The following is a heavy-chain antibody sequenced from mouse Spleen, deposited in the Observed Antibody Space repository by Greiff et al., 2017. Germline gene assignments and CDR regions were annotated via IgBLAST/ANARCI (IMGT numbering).Heavy chain of an antibody. J-gene: IGHJ3*01. CDR2: IYPGSGST. Sequence: VQLQQPGAELVKPGASVKMSCKASGYTFTSYWITWVKQRPGQGLEWIGDIYPGSGSTNYNEKFKSKATLTVDTSSSTAYMQLSSLTSEDSAVYYCASRGSKYSWFAYWGQGTLVTVSA. CDR1: GYTFTSYW. V-gene: IGHV1-55*01. D-gene: IGHD2-5*01. CDR3: ASRGSKYSWFAY.